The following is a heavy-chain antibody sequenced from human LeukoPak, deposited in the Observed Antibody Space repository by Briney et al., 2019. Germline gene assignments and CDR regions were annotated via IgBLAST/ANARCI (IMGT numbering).Heavy chain of an antibody. D-gene: IGHD3-9*01. CDR3: ARATKDILTGYYTFDP. Sequence: PSETLPLTCTVSGGSISSYFWSWIRQPPGKGLEWIGSIYYSGSTNYNPSLKSRVTISVDTSKNQFSLKLSSVTAADTAVYYCARATKDILTGYYTFDPWGQGTLVTVSS. CDR2: IYYSGST. J-gene: IGHJ5*02. CDR1: GGSISSYF. V-gene: IGHV4-59*08.